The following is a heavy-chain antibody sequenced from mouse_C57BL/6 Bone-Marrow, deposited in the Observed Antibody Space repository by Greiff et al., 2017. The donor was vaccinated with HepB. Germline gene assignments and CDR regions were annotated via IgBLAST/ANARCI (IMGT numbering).Heavy chain of an antibody. D-gene: IGHD1-1*01. V-gene: IGHV1-62-3*01. Sequence: QVQLQQPGAELVKPGASVKLSCKASGYTFTSYWMHWVKQRPGRGLEWIGRIDPSTGGTTYNQKFKAKATLTVDKSSSTAYMQLKSLTSEDSAVYYCARRGTTVAYYFDYWGQGTTLTVSS. CDR1: GYTFTSYW. CDR3: ARRGTTVAYYFDY. CDR2: IDPSTGGT. J-gene: IGHJ2*01.